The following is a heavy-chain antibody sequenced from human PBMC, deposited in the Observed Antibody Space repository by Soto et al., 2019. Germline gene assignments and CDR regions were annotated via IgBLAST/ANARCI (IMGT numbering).Heavy chain of an antibody. J-gene: IGHJ3*02. CDR2: IIPIFGTA. D-gene: IGHD3-22*01. Sequence: QVQLVQSGAEVKKPGSSVKVSCKASGGTFSSYAISWVRQAPGQGLEWMGGIIPIFGTANYAQKFQGRVTITADESTSTAYMELSSLRSEDTAVYYCARSRVTYYYDRSAFDIWGQGPMVTVSS. V-gene: IGHV1-69*01. CDR3: ARSRVTYYYDRSAFDI. CDR1: GGTFSSYA.